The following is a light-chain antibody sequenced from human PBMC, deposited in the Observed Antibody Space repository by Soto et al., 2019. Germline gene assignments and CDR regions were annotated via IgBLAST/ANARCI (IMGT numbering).Light chain of an antibody. J-gene: IGKJ1*01. CDR1: QTVRNNY. V-gene: IGKV3-20*01. CDR3: QQYVSSPWA. CDR2: DAS. Sequence: VLTQSPGTLSFSPGERATLSCRASQTVRNNYLAWYQQKPGQAPRLLIYDASSRATGIPDRFSGGGSGTDFTLTISRLEPEDFAVYYCQQYVSSPWAFGQGTKVDIK.